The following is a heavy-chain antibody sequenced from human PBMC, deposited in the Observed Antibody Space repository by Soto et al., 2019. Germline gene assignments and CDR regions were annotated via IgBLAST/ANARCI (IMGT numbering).Heavy chain of an antibody. CDR3: AKGDNLGPKTGYAFDP. V-gene: IGHV6-1*01. CDR1: GDSVSSNSAA. Sequence: SQTLSLTCAISGDSVSSNSAAWNWIRQSPSRGLEWLGRTYYRSKWYNDYAVSVKSRIIINPDTSNNQFSLQLNSVTPEDTAVYFCAKGDNLGPKTGYAFDPWGQGIMVTVSS. CDR2: TYYRSKWYN. J-gene: IGHJ5*02. D-gene: IGHD5-12*01.